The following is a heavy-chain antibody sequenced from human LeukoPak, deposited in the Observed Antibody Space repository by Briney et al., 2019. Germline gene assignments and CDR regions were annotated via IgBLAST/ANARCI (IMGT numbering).Heavy chain of an antibody. Sequence: GGSLRLSCAASGFAFSSYAMQWVRQAPGKGLEWVAVISYDGSNKYYADSVKGRFTISRDNSKNTLYLQMNSLRAEDTAVYYCARGAPRLRFLEWLLYYWGQGTLVTVSS. D-gene: IGHD3-3*01. CDR1: GFAFSSYA. V-gene: IGHV3-30*01. CDR3: ARGAPRLRFLEWLLYY. CDR2: ISYDGSNK. J-gene: IGHJ4*02.